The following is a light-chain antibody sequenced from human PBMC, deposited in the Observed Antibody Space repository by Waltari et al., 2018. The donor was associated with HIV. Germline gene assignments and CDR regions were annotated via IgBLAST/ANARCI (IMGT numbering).Light chain of an antibody. V-gene: IGKV1-39*01. Sequence: DIQMPQSPSSLSAFVGDTVTITCRASQSISGFLHWYQQKPGKAPDLLIYATSNLQSGVPPRFSGSVSGTDFTLTISGLQPEDFATYYCHQSFNSPHTFGQGTKVDLK. CDR2: ATS. CDR1: QSISGF. J-gene: IGKJ2*01. CDR3: HQSFNSPHT.